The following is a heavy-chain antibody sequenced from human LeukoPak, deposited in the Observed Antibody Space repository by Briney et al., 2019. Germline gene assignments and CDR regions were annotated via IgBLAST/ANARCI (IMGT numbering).Heavy chain of an antibody. CDR2: IWYDGSSK. CDR1: GFTFSSYV. V-gene: IGHV3-33*01. D-gene: IGHD3-16*02. Sequence: GGSLRLSCAASGFTFSSYVMHLVRPAPGKGLEWVALIWYDGSSKHYADSVRGRFTISRDNSKNTLYLQMNSLRAEDTAVYYCARDFELSHWGQGTLVTVSS. J-gene: IGHJ4*02. CDR3: ARDFELSH.